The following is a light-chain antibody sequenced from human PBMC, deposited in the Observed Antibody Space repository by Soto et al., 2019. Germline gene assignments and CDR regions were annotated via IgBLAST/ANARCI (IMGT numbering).Light chain of an antibody. CDR1: QSISSSY. CDR2: GAS. CDR3: QQYYSSPWT. Sequence: EIGLTQSPATLSLSPGERATLSCRASQSISSSYLAWYQQKPGQAPRLLIYGASSRATGTPDRFSGSGSGTDFTLTISRLEPKDFEVYYCQQYYSSPWTFGLGTKVEIK. J-gene: IGKJ1*01. V-gene: IGKV3-20*01.